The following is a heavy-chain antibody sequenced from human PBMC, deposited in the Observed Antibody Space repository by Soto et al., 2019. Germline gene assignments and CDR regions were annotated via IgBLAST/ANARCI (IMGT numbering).Heavy chain of an antibody. D-gene: IGHD4-17*01. CDR1: GFTFSSYA. J-gene: IGHJ4*02. CDR2: ISGSGGST. V-gene: IGHV3-23*01. Sequence: GGSLRLSCAASGFTFSSYAMSWVRQAPGKGLEWVSAISGSGGSTYYADSVKGRFTISRDNSKNTLYLQMNSLRAEDTAVYYCAKKQGILSGSPQTRGTFDYWGQGTLVTVSS. CDR3: AKKQGILSGSPQTRGTFDY.